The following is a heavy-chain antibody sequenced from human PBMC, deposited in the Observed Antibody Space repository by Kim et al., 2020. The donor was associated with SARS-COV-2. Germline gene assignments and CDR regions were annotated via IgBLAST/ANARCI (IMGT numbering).Heavy chain of an antibody. CDR2: INHSGST. CDR3: ARGLLHHYDSSGYYYYFDY. CDR1: GVSFSGYY. J-gene: IGHJ4*02. Sequence: SETLSLTCVVSGVSFSGYYWNWIRQSPGKGLEWIGEINHSGSTKYNPSLKSRAAISIDTSKKQFSLKVNSVTAAETAVYYCARGLLHHYDSSGYYYYFDYWGQGTLVTVSS. D-gene: IGHD3-22*01. V-gene: IGHV4-34*01.